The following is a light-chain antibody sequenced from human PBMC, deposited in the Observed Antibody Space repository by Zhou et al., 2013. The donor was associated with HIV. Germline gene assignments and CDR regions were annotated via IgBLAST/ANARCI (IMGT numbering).Light chain of an antibody. J-gene: IGKJ2*01. CDR2: DAS. Sequence: IQLTQSPPSLSASVGDRVTISCRASHNIRASLNWYRQKPGEAPSLLIYDASVLHSGVPSRFSGNGSRTDFSFAISGLQPDDFATYFCQQTYITPITFGGGT. CDR1: HNIRAS. V-gene: IGKV1-39*01. CDR3: QQTYITPIT.